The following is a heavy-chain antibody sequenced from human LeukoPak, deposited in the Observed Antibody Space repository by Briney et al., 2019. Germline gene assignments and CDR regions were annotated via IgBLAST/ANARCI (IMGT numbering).Heavy chain of an antibody. Sequence: GGSLRPSCAASGFTFSRYAMTWVRQAPGKGLEWVSDISDTGGSTYYADSVRGRFTISRDNSKNTLYLQMNSLGAEDTAVYFCAKQHDFLRIFDIWGQGTMVTVSS. CDR3: AKQHDFLRIFDI. CDR2: ISDTGGST. J-gene: IGHJ3*02. V-gene: IGHV3-23*01. CDR1: GFTFSRYA. D-gene: IGHD2-21*02.